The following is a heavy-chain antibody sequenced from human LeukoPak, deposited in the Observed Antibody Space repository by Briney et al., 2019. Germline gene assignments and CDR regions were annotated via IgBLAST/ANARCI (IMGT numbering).Heavy chain of an antibody. V-gene: IGHV1-69*13. CDR1: GGTFSSYA. Sequence: SVKVSCKASGGTFSSYAISWVRQAPGQGLEWMGGIIPILGTANYAQKFQGRVTITADESASTAYMELSSLRSEDTAVYYCASPEAHYYDSSGYGYWGQGTLVTVSS. D-gene: IGHD3-22*01. CDR2: IIPILGTA. J-gene: IGHJ4*02. CDR3: ASPEAHYYDSSGYGY.